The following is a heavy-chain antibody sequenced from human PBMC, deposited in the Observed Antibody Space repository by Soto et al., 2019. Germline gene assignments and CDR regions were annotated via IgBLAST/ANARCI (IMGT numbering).Heavy chain of an antibody. Sequence: QVQLQESGPGLVKPSETLSLTCSVSGGSISFYNWNWIRQSPGKGLEWIGYIYHSGRTNYNPSLKSRVTTAVDTSKNQFSLQLSSVTAADTAVYYCAKGDSTTHGDSFDIWGQGTMVTVSP. CDR1: GGSISFYN. D-gene: IGHD6-13*01. V-gene: IGHV4-59*01. CDR3: AKGDSTTHGDSFDI. J-gene: IGHJ3*02. CDR2: IYHSGRT.